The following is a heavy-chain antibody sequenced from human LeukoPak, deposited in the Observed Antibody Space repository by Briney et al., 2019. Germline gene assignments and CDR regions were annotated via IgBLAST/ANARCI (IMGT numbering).Heavy chain of an antibody. J-gene: IGHJ4*02. V-gene: IGHV3-23*01. CDR1: GFTFSNYG. CDR3: ARFFSYDYYFDY. Sequence: GGSLRLSCAASGFTFSNYGMNWVRQAPGKGLEWVSGITGNGGTTYYADSVTGRFTISRDNSKNTLYLQMNSLRAEDTAVYFCARFFSYDYYFDYWGQGTPVTVSS. D-gene: IGHD3-3*01. CDR2: ITGNGGTT.